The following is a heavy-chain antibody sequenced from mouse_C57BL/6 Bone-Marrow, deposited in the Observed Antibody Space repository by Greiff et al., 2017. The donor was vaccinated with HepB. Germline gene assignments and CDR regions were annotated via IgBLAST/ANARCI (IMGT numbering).Heavy chain of an antibody. CDR1: GFSLNSYG. Sequence: QVQLKESGPGLVQPSQSLSITCTVSGFSLNSYGVHWVRQSPGKGLEWLGVIWSGGSTDYNAAFISRLSISKDNSKSQVFFKMNSLQADDTAIYYCASAYYGNYVGYWGQGTTLTVSS. D-gene: IGHD2-10*01. CDR2: IWSGGST. V-gene: IGHV2-2*01. CDR3: ASAYYGNYVGY. J-gene: IGHJ2*01.